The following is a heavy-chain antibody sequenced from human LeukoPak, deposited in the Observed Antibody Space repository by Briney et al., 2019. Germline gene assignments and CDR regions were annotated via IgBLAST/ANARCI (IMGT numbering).Heavy chain of an antibody. D-gene: IGHD3-22*01. CDR3: AKDSSGYYWDY. Sequence: PGGSLRLSCAASGFTFDDYAMHWVRQAPGKGLEWVSLISWDGGSSYYADSVKGRFTISRDNSKNSLYLQMNSLRAEDTALYYCAKDSSGYYWDYWGQGTLVTVSS. J-gene: IGHJ4*02. V-gene: IGHV3-43D*03. CDR1: GFTFDDYA. CDR2: ISWDGGSS.